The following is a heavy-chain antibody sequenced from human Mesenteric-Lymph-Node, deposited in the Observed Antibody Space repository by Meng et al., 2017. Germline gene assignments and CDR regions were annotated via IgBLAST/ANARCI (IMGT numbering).Heavy chain of an antibody. CDR2: ISGSGSST. D-gene: IGHD5/OR15-5a*01. Sequence: GGSLRLSCAASGFTFSSYAMSWVRQAPGKGLEWVSGISGSGSSTYYADSVKGRFTISRDNAKNSLYLQMNSLRAEDTAVYYCARGMSCDYWGQGTLVTISS. CDR1: GFTFSSYA. CDR3: ARGMSCDY. J-gene: IGHJ4*02. V-gene: IGHV3-23*01.